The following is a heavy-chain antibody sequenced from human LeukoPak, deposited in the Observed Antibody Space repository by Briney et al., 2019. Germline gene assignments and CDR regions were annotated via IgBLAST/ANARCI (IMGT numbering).Heavy chain of an antibody. CDR3: ARLRWEQTGYSSDY. CDR2: ISTSSSYI. D-gene: IGHD4-23*01. V-gene: IGHV3-21*06. J-gene: IGHJ4*02. Sequence: GGSLRLSCTASGFTFNKYSMNWVRQAPGKGLEWVSSISTSSSYIYYADSVKGRFTISRDNAKNSLYLQMNSLRAEDTAVFYCARLRWEQTGYSSDYWGQGTLVTVSS. CDR1: GFTFNKYS.